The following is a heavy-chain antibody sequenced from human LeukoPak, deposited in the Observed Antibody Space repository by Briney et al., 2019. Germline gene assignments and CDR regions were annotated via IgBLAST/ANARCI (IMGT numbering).Heavy chain of an antibody. CDR3: TRDIEGAIVGSGWYCSFDY. CDR1: GYSFTTYY. J-gene: IGHJ4*02. Sequence: ASVKVSCKASGYSFTTYYVHWVRQAPGQGLEWMGTINPSAGSATYAQKFQDRVTMTTDTSTSTVYMELSSLRSDDTAVYYCTRDIEGAIVGSGWYCSFDYWGQGTLVIVSS. D-gene: IGHD6-19*01. V-gene: IGHV1-46*01. CDR2: INPSAGSA.